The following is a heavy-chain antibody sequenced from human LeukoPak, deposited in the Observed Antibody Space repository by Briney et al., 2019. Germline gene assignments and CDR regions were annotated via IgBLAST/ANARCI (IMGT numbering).Heavy chain of an antibody. Sequence: ASVKVSCKVSGYTLTELSMHWVRQAPGKGLEWMGGFDPEDGETIYAQKFQGRVTMTEDTSTDTAYMELSSLRSEDTAVYYCATYGIAAAGNDYWGQGTLVTVSS. J-gene: IGHJ4*02. CDR2: FDPEDGET. CDR3: ATYGIAAAGNDY. D-gene: IGHD6-13*01. V-gene: IGHV1-24*01. CDR1: GYTLTELS.